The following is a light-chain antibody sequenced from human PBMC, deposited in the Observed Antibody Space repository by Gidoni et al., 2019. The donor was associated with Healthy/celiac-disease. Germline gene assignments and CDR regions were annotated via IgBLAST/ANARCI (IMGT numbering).Light chain of an antibody. CDR1: PSVSSSY. J-gene: IGKJ3*01. CDR3: QQYGSSPPLCT. Sequence: EIVLTQSPGTLSLSPGERATLSCRASPSVSSSYLAWYQQKPGQAPRLLIYGASSRATGIPDRFSGSGSGTDFTFTISRLEPQDFAFDYCQQYGSSPPLCTFGPGTKVDIK. V-gene: IGKV3-20*01. CDR2: GAS.